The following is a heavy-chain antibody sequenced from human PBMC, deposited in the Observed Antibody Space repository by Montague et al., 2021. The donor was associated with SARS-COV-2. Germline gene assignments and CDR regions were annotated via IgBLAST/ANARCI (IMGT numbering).Heavy chain of an antibody. CDR1: GFSIGSGDY. Sequence: SETLSLTCTVSGFSIGSGDYWGWIRQPPGKGLEWIGSIYNSGTTYYNPSLHSRITMSIDTSTNLFFLLLTSVTAADTAVFFCVREKAGGLRNVFDIWGQGTTVTVSS. CDR2: IYNSGTT. J-gene: IGHJ3*02. CDR3: VREKAGGLRNVFDI. V-gene: IGHV4-38-2*02.